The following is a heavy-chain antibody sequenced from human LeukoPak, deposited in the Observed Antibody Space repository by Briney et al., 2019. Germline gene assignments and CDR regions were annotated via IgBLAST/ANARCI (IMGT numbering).Heavy chain of an antibody. D-gene: IGHD3-22*01. CDR3: ARALAYYYDSSGYYPMYYFDY. CDR2: IYTSGST. CDR1: GGSISRYY. V-gene: IGHV4-4*07. J-gene: IGHJ4*02. Sequence: SETLSLTCTVSGGSISRYYWRWIRHPAGKGLEWIGRIYTSGSTNYTPSLKSRVTMSVDTSKNQFSLKLSSVTAADTAVYYCARALAYYYDSSGYYPMYYFDYWGQGTLVTVSS.